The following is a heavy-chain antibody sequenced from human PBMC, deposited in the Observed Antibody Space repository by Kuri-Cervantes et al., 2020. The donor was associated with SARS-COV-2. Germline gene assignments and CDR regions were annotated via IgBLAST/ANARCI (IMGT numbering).Heavy chain of an antibody. CDR3: TTSPRYYYDSSGQSRSFDY. D-gene: IGHD3-22*01. CDR2: IKSKTDGGTT. J-gene: IGHJ4*02. CDR1: GFTFSNAW. Sequence: RGSLRLSCEASGFTFSNAWMSWVRQAPGKGLEWVGRIKSKTDGGTTDYAAPVKGRFTISRDDSKNTLYLQMNSLKTEDTAVYYCTTSPRYYYDSSGQSRSFDYWGQGTLVTVSS. V-gene: IGHV3-15*01.